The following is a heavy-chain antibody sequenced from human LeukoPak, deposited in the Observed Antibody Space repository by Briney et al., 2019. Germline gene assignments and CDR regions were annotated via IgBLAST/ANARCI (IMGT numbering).Heavy chain of an antibody. V-gene: IGHV1-2*02. CDR1: GYTFTGYY. Sequence: ASVKVSCKASGYTFTGYYMHWVRQAPGQGLEWMGWIKPNSGGTNYAQKFQGRVTTTRDTSISTAYMELSRLRSDDTAVYYCARDPTVYDSSGFGGDHWGQGTLVTVSS. CDR2: IKPNSGGT. J-gene: IGHJ4*02. CDR3: ARDPTVYDSSGFGGDH. D-gene: IGHD3-22*01.